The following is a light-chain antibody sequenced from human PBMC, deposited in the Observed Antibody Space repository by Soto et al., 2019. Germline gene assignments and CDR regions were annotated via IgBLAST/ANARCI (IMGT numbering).Light chain of an antibody. CDR2: VVS. Sequence: QSALSQPASVSGSPGQSITISCTGTSSDVGGYKYVSWYQHHPDKAPKLIISVVSNRPSGLSNRFSASKSGNTASLTISGLQAEDEADYYCGLYTSSDIPDVFGTGTKVTVL. V-gene: IGLV2-14*01. CDR1: SSDVGGYKY. J-gene: IGLJ1*01. CDR3: GLYTSSDIPDV.